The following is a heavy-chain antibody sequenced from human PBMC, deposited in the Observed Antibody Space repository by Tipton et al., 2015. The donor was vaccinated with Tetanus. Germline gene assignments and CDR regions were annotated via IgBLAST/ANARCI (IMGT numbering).Heavy chain of an antibody. Sequence: TLSLTCTVPGGSISSYYWTWIRQPPGRGLEWIGYVHYSGSTNYSPSLRSRVTLSVDTSKNQFSLKLSSVTAADTAVYYCARIGWLQQNKPAFDIWGQGTVVTVSS. V-gene: IGHV4-59*01. J-gene: IGHJ3*02. D-gene: IGHD6-19*01. CDR3: ARIGWLQQNKPAFDI. CDR2: VHYSGST. CDR1: GGSISSYY.